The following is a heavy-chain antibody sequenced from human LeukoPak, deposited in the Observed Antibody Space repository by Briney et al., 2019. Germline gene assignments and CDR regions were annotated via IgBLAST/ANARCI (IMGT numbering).Heavy chain of an antibody. J-gene: IGHJ5*02. Sequence: PGRSLRLSCAAPGFTFDDYAMHWVRQAPGKGLEWVSGISWNSGSIGYADSVKGRFTISRDNAKNSLYLEMNSLRAEDTALYYCAKDLSPSYDSSGTFDPWGQGTLVTVSS. CDR1: GFTFDDYA. V-gene: IGHV3-9*01. CDR3: AKDLSPSYDSSGTFDP. D-gene: IGHD3-22*01. CDR2: ISWNSGSI.